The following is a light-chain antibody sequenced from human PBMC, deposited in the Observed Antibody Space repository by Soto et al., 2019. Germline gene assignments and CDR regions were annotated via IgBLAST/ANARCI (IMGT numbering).Light chain of an antibody. Sequence: QSVLTQPPSVSGAPGQTVTISCSGTSSNIGSNYVSWYQQLPGTAPKLLIYDNNKRPSGIPDRFSGSKSGTSGTLDITGLQTGDEADYYCATWYYSMTGEVFGGGTKLTVL. J-gene: IGLJ2*01. CDR2: DNN. CDR1: SSNIGSNY. V-gene: IGLV1-51*01. CDR3: ATWYYSMTGEV.